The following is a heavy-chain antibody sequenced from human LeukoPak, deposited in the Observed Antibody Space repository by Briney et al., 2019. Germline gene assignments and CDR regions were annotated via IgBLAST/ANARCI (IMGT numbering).Heavy chain of an antibody. CDR1: GFTFSDSW. D-gene: IGHD3-16*01. V-gene: IGHV3-7*01. CDR3: ATYTHWVAGDV. CDR2: MNQDGSAK. J-gene: IGHJ6*02. Sequence: GGSLRLSCAASGFTFSDSWMSWVRQAPGKGLEWVANMNQDGSAKDYVDSVKGRFTISRDNARNSLYLQMSSLKAEDTAVYYCATYTHWVAGDVWGQGTTVTVSS.